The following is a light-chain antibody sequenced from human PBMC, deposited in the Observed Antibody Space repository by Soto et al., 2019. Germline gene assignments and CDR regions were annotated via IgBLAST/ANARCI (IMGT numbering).Light chain of an antibody. CDR2: DDR. V-gene: IGLV3-21*02. CDR1: NIGSKS. CDR3: QEWDSTLDQWM. Sequence: SYALTQPPSVSVAPGQTATITCGGNNIGSKSVHWYQQRPGQAPVLVVYDDRDRPSGIPERFSGSNSGNTATLTISRVEVGDEAEYHCQEWDSTLDQWMFGGGTKLTVL. J-gene: IGLJ3*02.